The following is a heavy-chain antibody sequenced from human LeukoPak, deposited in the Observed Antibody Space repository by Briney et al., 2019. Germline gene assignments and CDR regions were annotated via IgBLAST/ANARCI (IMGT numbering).Heavy chain of an antibody. CDR1: GFTFDDYA. D-gene: IGHD6-6*01. V-gene: IGHV3-9*01. J-gene: IGHJ6*03. CDR3: AKAPGYSSSSRGYYYYYMDV. Sequence: GRSLRLSCAASGFTFDDYAMHWVRQAPGKGLEWVSGIGWNSGSIGYADSVKGRFTISRDNAKNSLYLQMNSLRAEDTALYYCAKAPGYSSSSRGYYYYYMDVWGKGTTVTVSS. CDR2: IGWNSGSI.